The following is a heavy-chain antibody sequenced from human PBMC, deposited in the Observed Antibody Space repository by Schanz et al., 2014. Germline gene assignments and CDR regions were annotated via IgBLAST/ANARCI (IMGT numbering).Heavy chain of an antibody. V-gene: IGHV1-18*01. CDR2: ISPYNGNT. Sequence: QVQLVQSGAEVKKPGASVKVSCKASGYTFTSYGISWVRQAPGQGLEWMGWISPYNGNTKYPQKLQGRVTMTTDTSTSTACMELRSLRSDDTAVYYCARDAADFYDILTEEDYWGQGTLVTVSS. CDR1: GYTFTSYG. CDR3: ARDAADFYDILTEEDY. J-gene: IGHJ4*02. D-gene: IGHD3-9*01.